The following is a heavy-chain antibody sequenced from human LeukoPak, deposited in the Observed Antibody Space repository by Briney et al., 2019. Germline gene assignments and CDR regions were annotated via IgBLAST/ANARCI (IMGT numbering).Heavy chain of an antibody. CDR2: ILYDGSNK. D-gene: IGHD6-6*01. Sequence: PGRSLRLSCAASGFTFSSYAMHWVRQAPGKGLEWVAVILYDGSNKYYADSVKGRFTISRDNSKNTLYLQMNSLRAEDTAVYYCARDRPHLDYWGQGTLVTVSS. CDR3: ARDRPHLDY. CDR1: GFTFSSYA. V-gene: IGHV3-30-3*01. J-gene: IGHJ4*02.